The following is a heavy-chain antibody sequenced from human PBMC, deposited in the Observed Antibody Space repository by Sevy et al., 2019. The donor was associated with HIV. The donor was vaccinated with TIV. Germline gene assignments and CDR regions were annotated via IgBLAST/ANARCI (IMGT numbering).Heavy chain of an antibody. CDR3: AKDDLPGIAAAGYYYGMDV. CDR1: GFTFSDYY. D-gene: IGHD6-13*01. Sequence: GGSLRLSCAASGFTFSDYYMNWIRQVPGKGLEWVSYISSSGSPIYYADSVKGRFAISRDNAKNSLYLQMNSLRAEDTAVYYCAKDDLPGIAAAGYYYGMDVWGQGTTVTVSS. V-gene: IGHV3-11*04. J-gene: IGHJ6*02. CDR2: ISSSGSPI.